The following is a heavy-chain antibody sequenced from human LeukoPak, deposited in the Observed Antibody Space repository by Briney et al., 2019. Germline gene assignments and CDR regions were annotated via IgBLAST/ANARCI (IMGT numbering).Heavy chain of an antibody. CDR1: GFTFSSYG. D-gene: IGHD6-6*01. CDR2: ISYDGSNK. J-gene: IGHJ4*02. CDR3: AKLLSSIAAPTPFDY. Sequence: GGSLRLSCAASGFTFSSYGMHWVRQAPGKGLEWVAVISYDGSNKYYADSVKGRFTISRDNSKNTLYLQMNSLRAEDTAVYYCAKLLSSIAAPTPFDYWGQGTLVTVSS. V-gene: IGHV3-30*18.